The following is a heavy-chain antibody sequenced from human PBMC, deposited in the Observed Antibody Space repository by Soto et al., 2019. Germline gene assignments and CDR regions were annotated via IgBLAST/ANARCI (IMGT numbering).Heavy chain of an antibody. J-gene: IGHJ4*02. CDR2: IYYSGST. V-gene: IGHV4-39*01. D-gene: IGHD3-3*01. CDR3: ARRPHSYYDFWSGYPAYFDY. Sequence: PSETLSLTCTVSGGSISSGSYYWGWIRQPPGKGLEWIGSIYYSGSTYYNPSLKSRVTISVDTSKNQFSLKLSSVTAADTAVYYCARRPHSYYDFWSGYPAYFDYWGQGTLVTVSS. CDR1: GGSISSGSYY.